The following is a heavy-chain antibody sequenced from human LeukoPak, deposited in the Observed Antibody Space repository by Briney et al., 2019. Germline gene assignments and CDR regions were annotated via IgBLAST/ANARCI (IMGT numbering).Heavy chain of an antibody. J-gene: IGHJ6*02. Sequence: GGSLRLSCAASGFTFSSYSMNWVRQAPGKGLEWVSSISSSSSYIYYADSVKGRFTISRDNAKNSLYLQMNSLRAEDTAVYYCARDEMEPYHYYYGMDVWGQGTTVTVSS. CDR3: ARDEMEPYHYYYGMDV. V-gene: IGHV3-21*01. CDR1: GFTFSSYS. D-gene: IGHD5-24*01. CDR2: ISSSSSYI.